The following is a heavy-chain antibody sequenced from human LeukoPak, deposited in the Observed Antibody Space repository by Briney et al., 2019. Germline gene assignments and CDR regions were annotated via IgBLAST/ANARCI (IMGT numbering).Heavy chain of an antibody. J-gene: IGHJ4*02. D-gene: IGHD6-6*01. V-gene: IGHV3-74*01. CDR1: GFSFSGHW. CDR2: ISPTGSTT. CDR3: ARGPNSNWSGLDF. Sequence: PGGSLRLSCTASGFSFSGHWMHWARHLPGKGLVWVSRISPTGSTTSYADSVKGRFTVSRDNAKNTLYLQVNNLRAEDRAVHYCARGPNSNWSGLDFWGQGTLLTVSS.